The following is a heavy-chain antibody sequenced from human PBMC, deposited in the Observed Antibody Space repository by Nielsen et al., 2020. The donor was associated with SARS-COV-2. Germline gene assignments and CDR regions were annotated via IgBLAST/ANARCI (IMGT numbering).Heavy chain of an antibody. D-gene: IGHD3-16*01. CDR1: GASINSQNW. CDR3: ANSRLGWFDP. CDR2: IYNSGTT. Sequence: SETLSLTFAVSGASINSQNWWTWVRQPPGKGLEWIGEIYNSGTTNYNPSLKSRVTISLDTSKNQFSLKLNSVTAADTAVYYCANSRLGWFDPWGQGTLVTVSS. J-gene: IGHJ5*02. V-gene: IGHV4/OR15-8*02.